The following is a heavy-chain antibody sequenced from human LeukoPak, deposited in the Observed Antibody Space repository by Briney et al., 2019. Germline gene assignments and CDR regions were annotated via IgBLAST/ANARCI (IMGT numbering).Heavy chain of an antibody. CDR3: ARGSSSWGYYYYYMDV. V-gene: IGHV3-7*01. Sequence: GGSLRLSCAASGFTFSSYWMSWVRQAPGKGLEWVANIKQDGSEKYYVDSVKGRFAISRDNAKNSLYLQMNSLRAEDTAVYYCARGSSSWGYYYYYMDVWGKGTTVTVSS. J-gene: IGHJ6*03. CDR1: GFTFSSYW. CDR2: IKQDGSEK. D-gene: IGHD6-6*01.